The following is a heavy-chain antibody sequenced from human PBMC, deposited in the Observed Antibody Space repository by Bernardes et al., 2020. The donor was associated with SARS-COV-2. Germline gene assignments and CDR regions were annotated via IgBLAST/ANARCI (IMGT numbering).Heavy chain of an antibody. D-gene: IGHD3-16*01. V-gene: IGHV3-43*01. CDR1: GFTLHNYT. CDR2: ISWDGQKT. CDR3: AKEEGWGYGMDV. Sequence: GGSLRLSCAASGFTLHNYTMHWVRQGPGKGLEWVSLISWDGQKTHYAESVKGRFTVSRDNNNNSLYLQMNNVRTEDTGSFYCAKEEGWGYGMDVWGQGTTVTVSS. J-gene: IGHJ6*02.